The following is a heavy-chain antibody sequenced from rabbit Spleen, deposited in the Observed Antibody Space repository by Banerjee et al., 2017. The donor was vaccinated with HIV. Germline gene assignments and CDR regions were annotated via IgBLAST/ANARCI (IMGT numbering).Heavy chain of an antibody. J-gene: IGHJ4*01. D-gene: IGHD4-1*01. V-gene: IGHV1S45*01. Sequence: QEQLVESGGDLVTPGTSLTLTCTASGFTLSRYWMCLVRQAPGKGLEWIACIYSGSSGTTYYVSWARCRFTISKASPTTVTLQLSSLTAADTATYFCARDVAGVIGWNFYLWGQGTLVSV. CDR3: ARDVAGVIGWNFYL. CDR2: IYSGSSGTT. CDR1: GFTLSRYW.